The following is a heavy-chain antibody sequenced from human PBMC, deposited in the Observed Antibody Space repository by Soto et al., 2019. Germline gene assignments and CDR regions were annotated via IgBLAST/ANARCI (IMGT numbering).Heavy chain of an antibody. CDR2: ISSSSSYI. CDR3: ARAHNYDILTGYYKYYYYYYMDG. D-gene: IGHD3-9*01. J-gene: IGHJ6*03. CDR1: GFTFSSYS. V-gene: IGHV3-21*01. Sequence: GGSLRLSCAASGFTFSSYSMNWVRQAPGKGLEWVSSISSSSSYIYYADSVKGRFTISRDNAKNSLYLQMNSLRAEDTAVYYCARAHNYDILTGYYKYYYYYYMDGWGKGITVTVSS.